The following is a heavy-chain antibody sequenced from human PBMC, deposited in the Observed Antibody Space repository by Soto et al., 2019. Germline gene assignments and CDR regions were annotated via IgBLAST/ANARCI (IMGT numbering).Heavy chain of an antibody. V-gene: IGHV3-66*01. CDR3: ARDTFGGAYDFLH. Sequence: EVQLVESGGGLVQPGGSLRLSCAASGFTVSNLYMTWVRQAPGKGLQWVAVISSGGSSYYADSVKGRFTISRDNSKNTLYLEMNSLRAEDTAVYYGARDTFGGAYDFLHGGQGTLVTVSS. D-gene: IGHD3-3*01. CDR2: ISSGGSS. CDR1: GFTVSNLY. J-gene: IGHJ4*02.